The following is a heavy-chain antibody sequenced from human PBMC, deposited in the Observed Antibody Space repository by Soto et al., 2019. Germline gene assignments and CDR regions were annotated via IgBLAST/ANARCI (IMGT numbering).Heavy chain of an antibody. CDR1: GGSISSSSYY. Sequence: LSLTCTVSGGSISSSSYYWGWIRQPPGKGLEWIGSIYYSGSTYYNPSLKSRVTISVDTSKNQFSLKLSSVTAADTAVYYCARAYYDILTGYYSWIRAPQNWFDPWGQGTLVTVSS. CDR2: IYYSGST. V-gene: IGHV4-39*01. D-gene: IGHD3-9*01. CDR3: ARAYYDILTGYYSWIRAPQNWFDP. J-gene: IGHJ5*02.